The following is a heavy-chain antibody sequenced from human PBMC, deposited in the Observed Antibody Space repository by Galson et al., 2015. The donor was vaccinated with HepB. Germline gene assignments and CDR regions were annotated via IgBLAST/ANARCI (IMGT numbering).Heavy chain of an antibody. Sequence: SLRLSCAASGFTFSSYSMNWVRQAPGKGLEWVSYISSSSSTIYYADSVKGRFTISRDNAKNSLYLQMNSLRDEDTAVYYCARDLGNTGYCSGGSCQSGGGLPGHYYYYNGMDVWGQGTTVTVSS. D-gene: IGHD2-15*01. CDR2: ISSSSSTI. CDR3: ARDLGNTGYCSGGSCQSGGGLPGHYYYYNGMDV. CDR1: GFTFSSYS. J-gene: IGHJ6*02. V-gene: IGHV3-48*02.